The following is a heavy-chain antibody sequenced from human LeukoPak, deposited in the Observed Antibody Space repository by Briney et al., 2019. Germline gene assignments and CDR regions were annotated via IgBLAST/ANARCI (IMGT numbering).Heavy chain of an antibody. CDR3: AKDSIAQYQLLLLDY. D-gene: IGHD2-2*01. Sequence: PGGSLRLSCAASGFTFSSYAMSWVRQAPGKGLEWVAFIRYDGSNKYYADSVKGRFTISRDNSKNTLYLQMNSLRAEDTAVYYCAKDSIAQYQLLLLDYWGQGTLVTVSS. J-gene: IGHJ4*02. V-gene: IGHV3-30*02. CDR1: GFTFSSYA. CDR2: IRYDGSNK.